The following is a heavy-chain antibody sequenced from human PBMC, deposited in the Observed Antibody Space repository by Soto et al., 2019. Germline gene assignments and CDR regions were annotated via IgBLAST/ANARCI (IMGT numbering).Heavy chain of an antibody. CDR2: INPNSGGT. Sequence: SGKVSWKASRYTFSGYYMHWVRQAPGQGLEWMGWINPNSGGTNYAQKFQGWVTMTRDTSISTAYMELSRLRSDDTAVYYCAIPYYYYGMDVWGQGTTVTVSS. CDR1: RYTFSGYY. CDR3: AIPYYYYGMDV. V-gene: IGHV1-2*04. J-gene: IGHJ6*02.